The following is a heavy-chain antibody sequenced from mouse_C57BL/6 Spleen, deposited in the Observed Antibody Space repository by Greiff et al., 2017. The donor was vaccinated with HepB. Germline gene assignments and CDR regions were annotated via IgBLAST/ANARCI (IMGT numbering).Heavy chain of an antibody. Sequence: VQLQQSGPVLVKPGASVKMSCKASGYTFTDYYMNWVKQSHGKSLEWIGVINPYNGGTSYNQKFKGKATLTVDKSSSTAYMELNSLTSEDSAVYYCARPLYYDYDERSYFDYWGQGTTLTVSS. CDR3: ARPLYYDYDERSYFDY. J-gene: IGHJ2*01. CDR2: INPYNGGT. V-gene: IGHV1-19*01. D-gene: IGHD2-4*01. CDR1: GYTFTDYY.